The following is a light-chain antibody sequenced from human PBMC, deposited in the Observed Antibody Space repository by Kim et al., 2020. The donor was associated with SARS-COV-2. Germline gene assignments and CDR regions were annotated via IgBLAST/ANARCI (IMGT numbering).Light chain of an antibody. CDR2: AKN. V-gene: IGLV3-19*01. Sequence: SSELTQDPAVSVALGQTVRITCQGDILRSYYATWYQQKPGQAPLVVIYAKNNRPSGSPDRFSGSTPGNTASLTITGAQAEDEADYYCNSRDSSGNVIFGG. J-gene: IGLJ2*01. CDR1: ILRSYY. CDR3: NSRDSSGNVI.